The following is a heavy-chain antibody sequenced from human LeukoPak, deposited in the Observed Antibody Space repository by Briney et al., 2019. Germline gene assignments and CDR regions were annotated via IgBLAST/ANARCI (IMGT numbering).Heavy chain of an antibody. CDR3: ARQHGWFGDNEYYFDY. CDR2: VYTSGST. D-gene: IGHD3-10*01. J-gene: IGHJ4*02. V-gene: IGHV4-61*08. CDR1: GGSISSGDYY. Sequence: SETLSLTCTVSGGSISSGDYYWSWIRQPPGKGLEWIGYVYTSGSTNYNPSLKSRVTISVDTSKNQFSLKLSSVTAADTAVYYCARQHGWFGDNEYYFDYWGQGTLVTVSS.